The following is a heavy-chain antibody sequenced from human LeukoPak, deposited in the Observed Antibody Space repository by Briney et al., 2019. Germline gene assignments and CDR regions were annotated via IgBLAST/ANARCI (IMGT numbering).Heavy chain of an antibody. CDR2: IYPGDSDT. V-gene: IGHV5-51*01. Sequence: GESLKISCKGSGYSFTSYWIGWVRQMPGKGLEWMGIIYPGDSDTRYGPSFQGQVTISADKSISTAYLQWSSLKASDTAMYYCARHRGSQYYYYYYYMDVWGKGTTVTVSS. CDR3: ARHRGSQYYYYYYYMDV. D-gene: IGHD1-26*01. J-gene: IGHJ6*03. CDR1: GYSFTSYW.